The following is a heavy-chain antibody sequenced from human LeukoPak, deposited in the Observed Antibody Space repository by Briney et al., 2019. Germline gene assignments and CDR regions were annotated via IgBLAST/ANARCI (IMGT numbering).Heavy chain of an antibody. CDR1: GYTFTDYY. CDR3: ARYKGGSNNLDY. J-gene: IGHJ4*02. CDR2: INPNSGGT. D-gene: IGHD1-26*01. V-gene: IGHV1-2*02. Sequence: ASVKVSCKTSGYTFTDYYIFWVRQAPGLGLEWMGWINPNSGGTKYAQKFHGRVTMARDMSISRAYMELTSLTSDDTAIYYCARYKGGSNNLDYWGQGTLVTVSS.